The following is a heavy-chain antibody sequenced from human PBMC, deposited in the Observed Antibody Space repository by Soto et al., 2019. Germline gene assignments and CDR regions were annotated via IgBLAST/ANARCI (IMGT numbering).Heavy chain of an antibody. CDR3: ASRSPALDY. D-gene: IGHD2-2*01. CDR2: IWYDGSSK. Sequence: QVQLVESGGGVVQPGRSLRLSCAASGFTFSSYGMHWVRQAPGKGLEWVAVIWYDGSSKYYADSVKGRFTISRDNSKNTLYLQMNSLRAEDTAVYYCASRSPALDYWGQGTLVTVSS. V-gene: IGHV3-33*03. CDR1: GFTFSSYG. J-gene: IGHJ4*02.